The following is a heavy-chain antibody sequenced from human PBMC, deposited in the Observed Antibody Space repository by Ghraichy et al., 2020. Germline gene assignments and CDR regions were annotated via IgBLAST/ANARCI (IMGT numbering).Heavy chain of an antibody. V-gene: IGHV3-53*01. J-gene: IGHJ4*02. Sequence: GGSLRLSCAASGFTVSNYYMSWVRQAPGKGLEWVSVIYIGGTTYYAYSVRGRFTISRDNSKNTLSLQMNSLRAEDTAVYYCARGDGYNFWDYWGQGALVTVSS. CDR1: GFTVSNYY. CDR3: ARGDGYNFWDY. CDR2: IYIGGTT. D-gene: IGHD5-24*01.